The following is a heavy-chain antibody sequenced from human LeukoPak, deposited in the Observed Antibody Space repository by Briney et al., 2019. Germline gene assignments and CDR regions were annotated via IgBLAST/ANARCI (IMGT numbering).Heavy chain of an antibody. J-gene: IGHJ6*02. Sequence: ASVKVSCKASGYTFTGYYMHWVRQAPGQGLEWMGWINPNSGNTGYAQKFQGRVTMTRNTSISTAYMELSSLRSEDTAVYYCARVDTKAYYYGMDVWGQGTTVTVSS. CDR1: GYTFTGYY. CDR2: INPNSGNT. V-gene: IGHV1-8*02. CDR3: ARVDTKAYYYGMDV.